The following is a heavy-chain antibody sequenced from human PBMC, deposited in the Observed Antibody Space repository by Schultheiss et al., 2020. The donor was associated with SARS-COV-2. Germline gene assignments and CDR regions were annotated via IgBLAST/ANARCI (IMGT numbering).Heavy chain of an antibody. D-gene: IGHD6-6*01. CDR1: GFTFSSYA. CDR3: ARLSSSFYGMDV. Sequence: GGSLRLSCAASGFTFSSYAMSWVRQAPGKGLEYVSAISSNGGSTYYANSVKGRFTISRDNSKNTLYLQMGSLRAEDMAVYYCARLSSSFYGMDVWGQGTTVTVSS. J-gene: IGHJ6*02. CDR2: ISSNGGST. V-gene: IGHV3-64*01.